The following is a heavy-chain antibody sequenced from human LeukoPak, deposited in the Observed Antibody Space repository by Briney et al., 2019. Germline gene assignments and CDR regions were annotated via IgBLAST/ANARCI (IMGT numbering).Heavy chain of an antibody. CDR1: GGSISSSSYY. D-gene: IGHD1-20*01. CDR2: IFHSEST. Sequence: SETLSLTCTVSGGSISSSSYYWGWIRQPPGKGLEWIGSIFHSESTYYNPSLKSRVTISVDTAMNQISLKLSSVTAADTAVYYCATLTGALRDAFDSWGQGTMVTVSS. V-gene: IGHV4-39*01. CDR3: ATLTGALRDAFDS. J-gene: IGHJ3*02.